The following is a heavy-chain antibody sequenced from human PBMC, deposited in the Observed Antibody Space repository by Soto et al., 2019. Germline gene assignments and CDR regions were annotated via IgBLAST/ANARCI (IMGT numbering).Heavy chain of an antibody. D-gene: IGHD5-12*01. CDR3: ARGGDGGYAFDY. CDR2: IWYDGSKK. Sequence: QVQLVESGGGVVQPGRSLRLSCAASGFTFSSYGMHWVRQAPGKGLEWGSLIWYDGSKKYYADSVKGRFTISRDNSKNTLYLQMDSLRADDTAVYYCARGGDGGYAFDYWGQGTLVTVSS. V-gene: IGHV3-33*01. J-gene: IGHJ4*02. CDR1: GFTFSSYG.